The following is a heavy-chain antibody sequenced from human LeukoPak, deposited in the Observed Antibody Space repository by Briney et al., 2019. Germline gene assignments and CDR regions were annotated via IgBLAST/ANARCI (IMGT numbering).Heavy chain of an antibody. D-gene: IGHD3-3*01. J-gene: IGHJ4*02. Sequence: GGSLRLSCAATGFIFSSYAMHWVRQAPGKGLEWVAVISYDGSNKYYADSVKGRFTISRDNAKNSLYLQMNSLRAEDTAAYYCARNFWSGLYFDYWGQGTLVTVSS. CDR2: ISYDGSNK. CDR3: ARNFWSGLYFDY. CDR1: GFIFSSYA. V-gene: IGHV3-30*04.